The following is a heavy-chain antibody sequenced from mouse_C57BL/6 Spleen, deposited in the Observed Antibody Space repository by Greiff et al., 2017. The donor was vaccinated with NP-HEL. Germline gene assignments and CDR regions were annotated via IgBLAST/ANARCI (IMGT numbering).Heavy chain of an antibody. D-gene: IGHD2-4*01. Sequence: EVQLVESGGGLVQSGRSLRLSCATSGFTFSDFYMEWVRQAPGKGLEWIAASRNKANDYTTEYSASVKGRFIVSRDTSQSILYLQMNALRAEDTAIYYCARDADYGSYWYFDVWGTGTTVTVSS. V-gene: IGHV7-1*01. J-gene: IGHJ1*03. CDR2: SRNKANDYTT. CDR1: GFTFSDFY. CDR3: ARDADYGSYWYFDV.